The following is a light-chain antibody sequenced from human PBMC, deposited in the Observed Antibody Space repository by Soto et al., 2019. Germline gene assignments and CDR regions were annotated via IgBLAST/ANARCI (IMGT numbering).Light chain of an antibody. CDR2: AAS. CDR1: QSISSY. J-gene: IGKJ5*01. Sequence: DVHMTQSPSSLSASVGSSVTITCRASQSISSYLNWYQQKQGKAPKLLIYAASSLQSGVPSRFSGSGYGTDFTLTISSLQTEDFATYYCQQSYSTPITFGQGTRLEIK. CDR3: QQSYSTPIT. V-gene: IGKV1-39*01.